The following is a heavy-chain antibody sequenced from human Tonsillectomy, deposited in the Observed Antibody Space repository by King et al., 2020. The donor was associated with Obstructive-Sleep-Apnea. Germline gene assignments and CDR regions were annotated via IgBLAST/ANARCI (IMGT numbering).Heavy chain of an antibody. V-gene: IGHV3-23*04. CDR3: AKAETSSDYYNGMDV. J-gene: IGHJ6*02. CDR1: GFSFSSHA. Sequence: VQLVESGGDLQQPGESLRLSCAASGFSFSSHAMSWVRQAPGKGLEWVSTISGSGGSTYYADSVKGRCTGARDNSKKTLDLQMNSLRAEDTAVYYCAKAETSSDYYNGMDVWGQGTTVTVSS. CDR2: ISGSGGST. D-gene: IGHD3-10*01.